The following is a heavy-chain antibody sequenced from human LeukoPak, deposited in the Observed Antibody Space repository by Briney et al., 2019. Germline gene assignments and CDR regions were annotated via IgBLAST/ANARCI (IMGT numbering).Heavy chain of an antibody. J-gene: IGHJ4*02. CDR3: ARVDTAMVTGLDY. V-gene: IGHV4-30-4*08. CDR1: GGSISSGDYY. Sequence: SQTLSLTCTVSGGSISSGDYYWSWIRQPPGKGLEWIGYIYYSGSTYYNPSLKSRVTISVDTSKNQFSLKLSSVTAADTAVYYCARVDTAMVTGLDYWGQGTLVTVSS. D-gene: IGHD5-18*01. CDR2: IYYSGST.